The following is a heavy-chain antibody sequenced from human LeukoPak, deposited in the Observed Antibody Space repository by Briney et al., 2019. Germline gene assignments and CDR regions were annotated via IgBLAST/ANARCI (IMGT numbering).Heavy chain of an antibody. V-gene: IGHV3-23*01. CDR3: ARTDETAPAEDFQH. CDR1: GFTFSSHG. CDR2: ISGSGGGT. D-gene: IGHD2-21*02. J-gene: IGHJ1*01. Sequence: PGGSLRLSCVASGFTFSSHGMSWVRQAPAKGLEWVSGISGSGGGTFYTDSARGRFTISRDNSKNTVYLQMNSLRAEDTAVYYCARTDETAPAEDFQHWGQGTLVTVSS.